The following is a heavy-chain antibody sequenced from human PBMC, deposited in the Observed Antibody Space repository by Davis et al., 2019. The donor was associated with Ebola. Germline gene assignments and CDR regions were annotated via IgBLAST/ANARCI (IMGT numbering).Heavy chain of an antibody. J-gene: IGHJ4*02. Sequence: GESLKISCAASGFNFDGYGMHWVRQAPGKGLEWVAVISYDGSNKYYADSVKGRFTISRDNSKNTLYLQMNSLRAEDTAVYYCAKVEQWGWWGQGTLVTVSS. CDR1: GFNFDGYG. V-gene: IGHV3-30*18. CDR3: AKVEQWGW. CDR2: ISYDGSNK. D-gene: IGHD6-19*01.